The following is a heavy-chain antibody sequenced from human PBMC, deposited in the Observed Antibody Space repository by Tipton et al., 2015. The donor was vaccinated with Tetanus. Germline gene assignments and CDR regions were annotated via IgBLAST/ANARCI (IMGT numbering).Heavy chain of an antibody. CDR3: ARENSLTTSX. D-gene: IGHD1-14*01. V-gene: IGHV3-33*01. Sequence: SGFSFSTYNFHWIRQAPGKGLEWVAVIWYDGTTTHYADSVSGRFTISRDNSKKNLYLQMNSLRAEDTAVYYCARENSLTTSXWGQGXXVTVSS. CDR1: GFSFSTYN. CDR2: IWYDGTTT. J-gene: IGHJ4*02.